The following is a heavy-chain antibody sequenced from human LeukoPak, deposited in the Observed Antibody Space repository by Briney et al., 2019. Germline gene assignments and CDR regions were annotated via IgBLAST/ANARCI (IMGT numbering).Heavy chain of an antibody. CDR2: LNVGTGET. CDR1: GYTFTDYT. J-gene: IGHJ6*02. CDR3: ARERGVFDARIFYYCGMDV. V-gene: IGHV1-3*01. Sequence: ASVKVSCKASGYTFTDYTIHWVRQAPGQRPEWLGWLNVGTGETKNSHHFQSRLTINRDTSASTAYMELTSLTSEDTAVYYCARERGVFDARIFYYCGMDVWGQGTTVTVSS. D-gene: IGHD3-9*01.